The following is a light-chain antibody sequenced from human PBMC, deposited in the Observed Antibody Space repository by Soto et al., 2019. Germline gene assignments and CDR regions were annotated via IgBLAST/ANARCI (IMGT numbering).Light chain of an antibody. CDR3: NSYASSSTLL. V-gene: IGLV2-14*01. Sequence: QSALTQPASVSGSPGQSITISCTGTSSDVGGYSYVSWYQQHPGKAPKLMIYEVNNRPSGVSNRFSGSRSGNTASLTISGLQAEDEADYYCNSYASSSTLLFGGGTKLTVL. CDR1: SSDVGGYSY. CDR2: EVN. J-gene: IGLJ2*01.